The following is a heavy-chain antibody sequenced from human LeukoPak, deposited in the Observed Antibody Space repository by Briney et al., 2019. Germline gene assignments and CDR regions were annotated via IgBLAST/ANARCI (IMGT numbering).Heavy chain of an antibody. Sequence: GGSLRLSCAASGFTFSSYEVNWVRQAPGKGLEWVSYISSSGSTIYYADSVKGRFTISRDNAKNSLYLQMNSLRAEDTAVYYCARADWNDLDYWGQGTLVTVSS. J-gene: IGHJ4*02. CDR3: ARADWNDLDY. CDR1: GFTFSSYE. D-gene: IGHD1-1*01. V-gene: IGHV3-48*03. CDR2: ISSSGSTI.